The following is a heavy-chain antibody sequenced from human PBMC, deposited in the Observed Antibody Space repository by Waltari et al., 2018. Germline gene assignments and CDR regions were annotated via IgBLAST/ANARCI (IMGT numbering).Heavy chain of an antibody. D-gene: IGHD3-10*01. Sequence: QVQLQESGPGLVKPSETLSLTCSVSGGSIRSYYWSWIRQPPGKGLEWIGYIYYSESTNYNPSLKSRVTISVDTKNQFSLNLSSVTAADTAVYYCARSPGSRHYFDYWGQGNLVTVSS. CDR1: GGSIRSYY. CDR3: ARSPGSRHYFDY. V-gene: IGHV4-59*01. CDR2: IYYSEST. J-gene: IGHJ4*02.